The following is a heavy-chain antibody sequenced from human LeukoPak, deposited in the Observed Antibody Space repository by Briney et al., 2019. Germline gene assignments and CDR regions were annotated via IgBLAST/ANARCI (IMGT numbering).Heavy chain of an antibody. CDR1: GYTFTSYT. Sequence: GASVKVSCKASGYTFTSYTMHWVRQAPGQRLEWMGWINAGNGNTKYSQKFQGRVTITRDTSASTAYMELSSLRSEDTAVYYCARERIAGWFDPWGQGTLVTVSS. D-gene: IGHD6-6*01. V-gene: IGHV1-3*01. CDR3: ARERIAGWFDP. J-gene: IGHJ5*02. CDR2: INAGNGNT.